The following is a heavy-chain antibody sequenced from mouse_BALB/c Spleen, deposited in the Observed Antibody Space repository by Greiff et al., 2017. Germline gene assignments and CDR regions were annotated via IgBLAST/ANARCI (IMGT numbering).Heavy chain of an antibody. CDR1: GFSLSRYS. CDR2: IWGGGST. J-gene: IGHJ4*01. Sequence: VKLVESGPGLVAPSQSLSITCTVSGFSLSRYSVHWVRQPPGKGLEWLGMIWGGGSTDYNSALKSRLSISKDNSKSQVFLKMNSLQTDDTAMYFCASPGNFYAMDYWGQGTSVTVSS. V-gene: IGHV2-6-4*01. D-gene: IGHD2-1*01. CDR3: ASPGNFYAMDY.